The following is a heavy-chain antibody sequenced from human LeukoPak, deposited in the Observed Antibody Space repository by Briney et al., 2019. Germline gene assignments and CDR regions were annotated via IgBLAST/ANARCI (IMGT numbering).Heavy chain of an antibody. D-gene: IGHD6-19*01. J-gene: IGHJ3*02. Sequence: PSETLSLTCTVSGGSISSYYWSWIRQPPGKGLEWIGYIYYGGSTNYNPSLKSRVTISVDTSKNQFSLKLSSVTAADTAVYYCARFSEEGDAFGIWGQGTMVTVSS. CDR1: GGSISSYY. V-gene: IGHV4-59*01. CDR3: ARFSEEGDAFGI. CDR2: IYYGGST.